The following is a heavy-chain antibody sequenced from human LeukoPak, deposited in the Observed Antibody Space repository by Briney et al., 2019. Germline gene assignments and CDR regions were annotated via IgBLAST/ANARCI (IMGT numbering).Heavy chain of an antibody. D-gene: IGHD1-1*01. CDR3: VGRPWNFDY. CDR1: GFTFSHAW. J-gene: IGHJ4*02. V-gene: IGHV3-15*01. Sequence: GGSLRLSCAASGFTFSHAWVSWVRQCPGKGLEWVGRIKSKNDGETRDYAAPVKGRFTISRDEPKAEVYLHMTSLKAEDTAVYYCVGRPWNFDYWGQGTLVTVSS. CDR2: IKSKNDGETR.